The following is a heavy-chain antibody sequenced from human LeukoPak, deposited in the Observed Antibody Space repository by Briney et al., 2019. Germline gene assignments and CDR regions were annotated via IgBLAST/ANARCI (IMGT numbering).Heavy chain of an antibody. CDR3: ARRRGYSYGYLGGIAFDI. CDR2: IYPGDSDT. CDR1: GYNFTSYW. V-gene: IGHV5-51*01. J-gene: IGHJ3*02. Sequence: PGESLKISCKGSGYNFTSYWIGWVRQMPGKGLEWMGIIYPGDSDTRYSPSFQGQVTISADKSISTAYLQWSSLKASDTAMYYCARRRGYSYGYLGGIAFDIWGQGTMVTVSS. D-gene: IGHD5-18*01.